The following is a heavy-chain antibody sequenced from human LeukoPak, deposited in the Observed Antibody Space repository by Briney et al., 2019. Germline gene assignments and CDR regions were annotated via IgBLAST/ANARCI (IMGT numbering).Heavy chain of an antibody. V-gene: IGHV4-61*02. CDR2: IYGSGST. Sequence: PSQTLSLTCTVSGGSITSGNFYWSWIRQSAGKGLEWIGRIYGSGSTNYSPSPRSRVTISIDTSKNQFSLNLNSVTATDTAVYYCARGWGSTSSNYFDPWGQGTLVTVSS. CDR3: ARGWGSTSSNYFDP. CDR1: GGSITSGNFY. D-gene: IGHD2-2*01. J-gene: IGHJ5*02.